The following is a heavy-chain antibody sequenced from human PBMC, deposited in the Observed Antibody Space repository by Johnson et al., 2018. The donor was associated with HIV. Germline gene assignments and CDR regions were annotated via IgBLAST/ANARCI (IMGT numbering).Heavy chain of an antibody. CDR2: ISHDGSNR. V-gene: IGHV3-30*04. Sequence: VQLVESGGGLVQPGRSLRLSCAASGFTFSSYAMHWVRQAPGKGLEWMAVISHDGSNRYYADSVKGRFTISRDNSKNTLYLQTNSLRGEDTAVYYCTSSPHAFDIWGQGTMVTVSS. CDR3: TSSPHAFDI. CDR1: GFTFSSYA. J-gene: IGHJ3*02.